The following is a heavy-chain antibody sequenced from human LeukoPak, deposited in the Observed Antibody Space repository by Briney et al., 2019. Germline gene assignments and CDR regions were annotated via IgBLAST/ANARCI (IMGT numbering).Heavy chain of an antibody. CDR2: IYGADAA. J-gene: IGHJ4*02. CDR3: VTSTGQQFIPYDY. Sequence: GGSMRLSCAASGFNVSSNYMTWIRQAPGKGLEWVSLIYGADAAYYAESVRGRFMISRDNLKNTLFLQMNSLRVEDTAVYYCVTSTGQQFIPYDYWGQGTHVTVSS. CDR1: GFNVSSNY. V-gene: IGHV3-66*02. D-gene: IGHD6-13*01.